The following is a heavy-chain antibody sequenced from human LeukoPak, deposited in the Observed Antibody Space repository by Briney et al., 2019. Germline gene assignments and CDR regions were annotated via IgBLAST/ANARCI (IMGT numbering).Heavy chain of an antibody. CDR2: IKSKGNGGTI. CDR1: GFAFPNAW. D-gene: IGHD3-10*01. V-gene: IGHV3-15*01. CDR3: TTDPGTGVRGY. Sequence: GGSLRLSCAASGFAFPNAWVNWVRQAPGKGLEWVGHIKSKGNGGTIDYAAPVKGRFTISGDESKNTLYLQMNSLETEDTALYFSTTDPGTGVRGYWGQGSLVTVSS. J-gene: IGHJ4*02.